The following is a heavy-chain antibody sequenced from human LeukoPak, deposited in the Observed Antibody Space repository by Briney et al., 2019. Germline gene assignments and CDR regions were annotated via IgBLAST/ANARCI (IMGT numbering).Heavy chain of an antibody. CDR2: INPNSGGT. CDR3: ARGSPTYDFWSGYHFDY. V-gene: IGHV1-2*06. D-gene: IGHD3-3*01. CDR1: GYSITGYY. J-gene: IGHJ4*02. Sequence: GASVKVSCKASGYSITGYYLHWVRQAPGQGLEWMGRINPNSGGTNYAQKFQGRVTMTRDTSISTAYMELSRLRSDDTAVYYCARGSPTYDFWSGYHFDYWGQGTLVTVSS.